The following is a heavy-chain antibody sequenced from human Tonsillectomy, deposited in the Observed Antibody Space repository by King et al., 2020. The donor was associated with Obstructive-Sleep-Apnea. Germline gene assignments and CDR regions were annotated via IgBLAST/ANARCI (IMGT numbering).Heavy chain of an antibody. V-gene: IGHV3-23*04. CDR2: INTRGTT. CDR3: AKEGGGSGIYWIDS. CDR1: GFTFSNYA. Sequence: EVQLVESGGGMVQPGGSLRLSCLASGFTFSNYAISWVRQAPGKGLEWVSAINTRGTTFYAGSVRGRFTISRDNSKYTVNLQVNSLRAEDTALYYCAKEGGGSGIYWIDSWGQGTLVTVSS. D-gene: IGHD3-10*01. J-gene: IGHJ4*02.